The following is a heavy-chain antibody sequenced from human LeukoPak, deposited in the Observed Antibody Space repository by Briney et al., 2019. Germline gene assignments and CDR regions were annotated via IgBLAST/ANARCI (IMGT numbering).Heavy chain of an antibody. V-gene: IGHV3-74*01. Sequence: GASLRLSCAASGFTFRSYWMHWVRQAPGKGLEWVSRINNDGNNIIYADSVKGRFTTSRDNAKKMLYLEMNSLRAEDSAVYYCARASGSNFASGHWGQGTLVTVSS. CDR3: ARASGSNFASGH. D-gene: IGHD4-23*01. CDR1: GFTFRSYW. CDR2: INNDGNNI. J-gene: IGHJ4*02.